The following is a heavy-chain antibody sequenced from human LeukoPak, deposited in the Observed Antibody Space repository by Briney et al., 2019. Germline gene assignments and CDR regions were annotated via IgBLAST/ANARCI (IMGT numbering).Heavy chain of an antibody. CDR2: ITWDDGST. Sequence: TGGSLRLSCAASGFTFSSYSMNWVRQAPGKGLEWVAPITWDDGSTYYGDSVKGRFTISRDDSKDSLYLQMNSLRTEDTALYYCAKDYCSSSTCYIAWAFDIWGQGTMVTVSS. V-gene: IGHV3-43*01. CDR3: AKDYCSSSTCYIAWAFDI. J-gene: IGHJ3*02. D-gene: IGHD2-2*02. CDR1: GFTFSSYS.